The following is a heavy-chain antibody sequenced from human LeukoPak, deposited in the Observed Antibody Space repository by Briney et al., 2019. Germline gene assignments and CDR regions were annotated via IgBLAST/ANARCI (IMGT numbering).Heavy chain of an antibody. CDR3: AKDSSSKVDY. V-gene: IGHV3-7*01. J-gene: IGHJ4*02. D-gene: IGHD2-2*01. Sequence: GGSLTLSCAASGFTFSYHWMTWVRQAPGKGVERMTKEKNDETVKNSVKSGKARFTINRNNAMNSLYLQMNSLKAEDTGLYYCAKDSSSKVDYWGQGVLVTVSS. CDR2: EKNDETVK. CDR1: GFTFSYHW.